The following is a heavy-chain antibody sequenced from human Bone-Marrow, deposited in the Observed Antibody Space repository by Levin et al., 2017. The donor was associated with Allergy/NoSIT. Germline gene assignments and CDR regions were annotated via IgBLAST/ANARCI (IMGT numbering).Heavy chain of an antibody. J-gene: IGHJ4*02. CDR3: AREVPGTSQLDY. CDR2: IYSSGSA. Sequence: SETLSLTCTVSGGSISSSTYCWGWIRQPPGKGLEWIGSIYSSGSASYNPSLKSRVTISVDTSKNQFSLRLTSVTAADTAVYYCAREVPGTSQLDYWGQGTLVIVSS. D-gene: IGHD6-19*01. V-gene: IGHV4-39*07. CDR1: GGSISSSTYC.